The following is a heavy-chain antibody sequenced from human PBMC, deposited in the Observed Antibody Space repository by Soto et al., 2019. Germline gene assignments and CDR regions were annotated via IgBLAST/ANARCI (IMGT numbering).Heavy chain of an antibody. D-gene: IGHD6-13*01. Sequence: QVQLVESGGGVVQPGRSLRLSCAASGFTLSSYAIHWVRQAPGKGLEWVAVISYDGSNKYYADSVKGRFTISRDNSKNTLYLQMNSLRAEDTAVYYCARDGDDSSSYHPYRTTRYYFDYWGQGTLVTVSS. V-gene: IGHV3-30-3*01. CDR1: GFTLSSYA. CDR3: ARDGDDSSSYHPYRTTRYYFDY. J-gene: IGHJ4*02. CDR2: ISYDGSNK.